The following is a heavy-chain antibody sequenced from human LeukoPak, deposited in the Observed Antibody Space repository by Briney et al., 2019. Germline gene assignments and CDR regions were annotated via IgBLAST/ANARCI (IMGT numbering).Heavy chain of an antibody. V-gene: IGHV4-59*01. Sequence: SETLSLTCSVSGGSISSYYWSWIRQPPGKGLERIGYIYYSGSTNYNPSLKSRVTISVDTSKNQFSLKLSSVTAADTAVYYCARVNRLPNRFDPWGQGTLVTVSS. CDR1: GGSISSYY. J-gene: IGHJ5*02. CDR3: ARVNRLPNRFDP. CDR2: IYYSGST. D-gene: IGHD6-25*01.